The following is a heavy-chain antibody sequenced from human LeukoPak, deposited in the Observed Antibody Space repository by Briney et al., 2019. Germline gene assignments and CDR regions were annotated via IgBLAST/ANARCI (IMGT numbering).Heavy chain of an antibody. CDR1: GFIITVHH. CDR3: VRVVTTGSGWYHFDN. D-gene: IGHD6-13*01. CDR2: SETTKPNSFTT. Sequence: PGGSLRLFCAGAGFIITVHHMDWVRQARGKGLEGIGRSETTKPNSFTTQYAASARGRFTISRDDSQNSLYLQLNSLKTEDTAVYYCVRVVTTGSGWYHFDNWGLGTLVTVSS. J-gene: IGHJ4*02. V-gene: IGHV3-72*01.